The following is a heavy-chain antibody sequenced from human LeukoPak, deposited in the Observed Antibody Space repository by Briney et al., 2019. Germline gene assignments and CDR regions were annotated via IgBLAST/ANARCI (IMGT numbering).Heavy chain of an antibody. CDR3: ARHRISDYDSGVSWCDP. V-gene: IGHV5-51*01. Sequence: GESLKISCKASGYSFTNYWIVWVRQMPGRGLEYMGFIYPDDSNTRYNPSFQGQVTISDLQWSSLKASDTAMYYCARHRISDYDSGVSWCDPWGQGTLVTVSS. CDR2: IYPDDSNT. D-gene: IGHD5-12*01. J-gene: IGHJ5*02. CDR1: GYSFTNYW.